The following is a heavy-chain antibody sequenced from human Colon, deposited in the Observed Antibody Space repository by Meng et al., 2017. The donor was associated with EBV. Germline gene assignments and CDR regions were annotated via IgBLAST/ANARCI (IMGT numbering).Heavy chain of an antibody. CDR2: IYNSGST. V-gene: IGHV4-31*03. CDR3: ARGPSRWLQFSFDY. D-gene: IGHD5-24*01. J-gene: IGHJ4*02. Sequence: QVPLQESGPGLVKPSQTLSLTCTVSGESIRSGGYYWSWIRQHPGTGLVWIGDIYNSGSTYYNPSLKSRVTISIDTSKNQFSLKLSSVTAADTAVYYCARGPSRWLQFSFDYWGQGTLVTVSS. CDR1: GESIRSGGYY.